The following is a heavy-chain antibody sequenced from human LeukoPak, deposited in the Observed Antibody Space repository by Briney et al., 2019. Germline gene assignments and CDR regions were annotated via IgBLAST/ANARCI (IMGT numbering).Heavy chain of an antibody. CDR3: ANYGVGQQLAFDY. D-gene: IGHD6-13*01. V-gene: IGHV3-30*18. J-gene: IGHJ4*02. CDR1: GFTFSSYG. CDR2: ISYDGSNK. Sequence: GGSLRLSCAASGFTFSSYGMHWVRQAPGKGLEWVAVISYDGSNKYYADSVKGRFTISRDNSKNTLYLHMTRLKAEDTAVYYCANYGVGQQLAFDYWGQGTLVTVSS.